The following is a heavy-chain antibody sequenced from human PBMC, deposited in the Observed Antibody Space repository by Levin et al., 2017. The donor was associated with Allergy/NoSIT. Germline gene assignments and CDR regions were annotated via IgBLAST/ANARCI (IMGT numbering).Heavy chain of an antibody. D-gene: IGHD2-2*01. CDR3: ARDIVVVPAANGYFDY. CDR2: ISYDGSNK. Sequence: GESLKISCAASGFTFSSYAMHWVRQAPGKGLEWVAVISYDGSNKYYADSVKGRFTISRDNSKNTLYLQMNSLRAEDTAVYYCARDIVVVPAANGYFDYWGQGTLVTVSS. V-gene: IGHV3-30*04. J-gene: IGHJ4*02. CDR1: GFTFSSYA.